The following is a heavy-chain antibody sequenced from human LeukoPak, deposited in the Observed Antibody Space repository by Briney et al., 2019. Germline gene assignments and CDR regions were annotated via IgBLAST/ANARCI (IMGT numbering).Heavy chain of an antibody. CDR2: IREDGGEI. V-gene: IGHV3-7*03. CDR3: AKSYYDLAYYFDY. Sequence: GGSLRLSCAASRFSFSSYWMTWVRQAPGKGLEWVANIREDGGEIYYVDSVKGRFTISRDNSKNTLYLQLNSLRAEDTAIYYCAKSYYDLAYYFDYWGQGTLVTVSS. CDR1: RFSFSSYW. D-gene: IGHD3-22*01. J-gene: IGHJ4*02.